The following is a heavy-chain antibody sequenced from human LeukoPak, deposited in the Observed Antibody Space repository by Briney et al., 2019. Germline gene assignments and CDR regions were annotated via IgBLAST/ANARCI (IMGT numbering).Heavy chain of an antibody. CDR3: ATRRYYDGSGYLE. V-gene: IGHV4-39*01. CDR2: LYYSGST. D-gene: IGHD3-22*01. Sequence: SETLSLTCTVSGGSISTSSYYWGWVRQPPGKGLEWIGSLYYSGSTYYGPSLKSRVTISVDTSKNQFSLKLSSVTAADTAVYYCATRRYYDGSGYLEWGQGTLLSVSS. CDR1: GGSISTSSYY. J-gene: IGHJ1*01.